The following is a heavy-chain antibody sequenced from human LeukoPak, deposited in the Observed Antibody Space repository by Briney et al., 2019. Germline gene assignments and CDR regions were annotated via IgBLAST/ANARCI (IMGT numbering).Heavy chain of an antibody. Sequence: GGSLILSCAVSGFSFSDYNMHWVRQTPGKGLEWVAYIPYDDSSKNCADSVKGRFTISRDNSRNTLFLQMNSLRAEDTAVYYCARDSVYAFHIWGHGTMVTVSS. J-gene: IGHJ3*02. CDR3: ARDSVYAFHI. CDR2: IPYDDSSK. V-gene: IGHV3-30*02. CDR1: GFSFSDYN.